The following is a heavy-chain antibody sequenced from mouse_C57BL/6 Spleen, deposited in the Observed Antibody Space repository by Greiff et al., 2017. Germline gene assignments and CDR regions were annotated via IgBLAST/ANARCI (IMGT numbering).Heavy chain of an antibody. CDR2: IWSGGST. J-gene: IGHJ2*01. V-gene: IGHV2-2*01. CDR3: ARSNPYDYDEGGYFDY. D-gene: IGHD2-4*01. CDR1: GFSLTSYG. Sequence: VQLQQSGPGLVQPSQSLSITCTVSGFSLTSYGVHWVRQSPGKGLEWLGVIWSGGSTDYNAAFISRLSISKDNSKSQVFFKMNSLQADDTAIYYCARSNPYDYDEGGYFDYWGQGTTLTVSS.